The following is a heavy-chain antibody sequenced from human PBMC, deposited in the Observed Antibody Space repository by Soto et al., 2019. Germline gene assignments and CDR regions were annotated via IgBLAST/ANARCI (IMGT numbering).Heavy chain of an antibody. D-gene: IGHD5-12*01. CDR1: GGTFSSYA. CDR2: IIPIFGTA. Sequence: QVQLVQSGAEVKKPGSSVKVSCKASGGTFSSYAISWVRQAPGQGLEWMGGIIPIFGTANYAQKFQGRVTIXAXXSTSTDYMELSSLRSEDTAVYYCAREDGYTFGFDYWGQGTLVTVSS. V-gene: IGHV1-69*12. CDR3: AREDGYTFGFDY. J-gene: IGHJ4*02.